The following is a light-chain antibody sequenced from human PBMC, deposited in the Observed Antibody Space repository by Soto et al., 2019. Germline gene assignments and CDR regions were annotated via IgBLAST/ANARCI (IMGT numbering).Light chain of an antibody. J-gene: IGKJ4*01. V-gene: IGKV3-20*01. CDR2: GAS. CDR1: QSVSSSF. Sequence: EIVLTQSPGTLSLSPGERATLSCRASQSVSSSFLAWYQQKPGQAPRLLIYGASSSATGIPDRFSGSGSGTDFTLTISRLEPEDVAVYYCQQYSSSPLTFGGGTKLEIK. CDR3: QQYSSSPLT.